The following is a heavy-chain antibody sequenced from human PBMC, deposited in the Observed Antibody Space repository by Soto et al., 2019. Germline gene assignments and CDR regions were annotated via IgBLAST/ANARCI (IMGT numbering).Heavy chain of an antibody. D-gene: IGHD3-10*01. Sequence: EVQLLESGGGLVQPGGSLRLSCAASGFTFSSYAMSWVRQAPGKGLEWVSAISGSGGSTYYADSVKGRFTISRDNXQNTLYLQMNSLRAEDTAVYYCAKTLWFGEPPFDYWGQGTLVTVSS. CDR3: AKTLWFGEPPFDY. CDR1: GFTFSSYA. J-gene: IGHJ4*02. V-gene: IGHV3-23*01. CDR2: ISGSGGST.